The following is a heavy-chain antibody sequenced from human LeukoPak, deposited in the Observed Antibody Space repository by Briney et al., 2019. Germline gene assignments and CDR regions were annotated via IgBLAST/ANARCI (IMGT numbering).Heavy chain of an antibody. CDR1: GFTFSSYW. J-gene: IGHJ4*02. V-gene: IGHV3-74*01. CDR3: ARGGGYSYGFFDY. CDR2: INSDGSST. D-gene: IGHD5-18*01. Sequence: GGSLRLSCAASGFTFSSYWMHWVRQAPGKGLVWVSRINSDGSSTSYADSVKGRFTISRDNAKNTLYLQMNSLRAEGTAVYYCARGGGYSYGFFDYWGQGTLVTVSS.